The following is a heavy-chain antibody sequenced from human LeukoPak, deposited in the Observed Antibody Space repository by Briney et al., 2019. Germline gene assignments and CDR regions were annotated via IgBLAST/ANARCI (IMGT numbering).Heavy chain of an antibody. J-gene: IGHJ6*02. D-gene: IGHD2-2*01. Sequence: GGSLRLSCAAPGFTFSSYGMHWVRQAPGKGLEWVAVIWYDGSNKYYADSVKGRFTISRDNSKNTLYLQMNSLRAEDTAVYYCARADCSSTSCLYYYYYGMDVWGQGTTVTVSS. V-gene: IGHV3-33*01. CDR1: GFTFSSYG. CDR2: IWYDGSNK. CDR3: ARADCSSTSCLYYYYYGMDV.